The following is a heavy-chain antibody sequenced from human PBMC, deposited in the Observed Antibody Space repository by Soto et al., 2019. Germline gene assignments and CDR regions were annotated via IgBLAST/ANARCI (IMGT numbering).Heavy chain of an antibody. Sequence: SVKVSCKASGGTFSSYTISWVRQAPGQGLEWMGRIIPILGIANYAQKFQGRVTITADESTSTAYMELSSLRSEDTAVYYCARDPIAPYYDYVWGSYRPQFDYWGQGTLVTVSS. V-gene: IGHV1-69*04. CDR3: ARDPIAPYYDYVWGSYRPQFDY. CDR2: IIPILGIA. D-gene: IGHD3-16*02. CDR1: GGTFSSYT. J-gene: IGHJ4*02.